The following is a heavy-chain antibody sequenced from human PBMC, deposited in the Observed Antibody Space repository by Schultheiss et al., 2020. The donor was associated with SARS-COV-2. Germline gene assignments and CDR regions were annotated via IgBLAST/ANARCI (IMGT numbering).Heavy chain of an antibody. V-gene: IGHV3-21*04. CDR3: ARVSVTWIQLWQRIDGMDV. D-gene: IGHD5-18*01. Sequence: GGSLRLSCAASGFTFSSYGMHWVRQAPGKGLEWVSGISWNSGSIGYADSVKGRFTISRDNAKNSLYLQMNSLRAEDTAVYYCARVSVTWIQLWQRIDGMDVWGQGTTVTVSS. CDR2: ISWNSGSI. CDR1: GFTFSSYG. J-gene: IGHJ6*02.